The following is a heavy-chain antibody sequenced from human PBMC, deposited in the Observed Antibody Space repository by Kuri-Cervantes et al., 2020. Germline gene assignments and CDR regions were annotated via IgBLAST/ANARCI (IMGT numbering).Heavy chain of an antibody. CDR3: ARDPTVTTSFDY. Sequence: SETLSLTCAVYGGSLSGYYWSWIRQPPGKGLEWIGEINRGGSTNYNPSLKSRVTISVDTSKIQFSLKLSSVTAADTAVYYCARDPTVTTSFDYWGQGTLVTVSS. CDR2: INRGGST. V-gene: IGHV4-34*01. J-gene: IGHJ4*02. CDR1: GGSLSGYY. D-gene: IGHD4-17*01.